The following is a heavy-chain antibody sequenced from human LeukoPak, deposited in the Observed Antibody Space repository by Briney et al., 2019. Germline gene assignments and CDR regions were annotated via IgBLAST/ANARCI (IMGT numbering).Heavy chain of an antibody. CDR1: GGSIISYY. V-gene: IGHV4-59*01. J-gene: IGHJ4*02. Sequence: SETLSLTCTVSGGSIISYYWSWIRQPPGKGLEWIGYIYYSGSTNYNPSLKSRVTISVDTSKNQFSLKLSSVTAADTAVYYCARVTGYMIKDYFDYWGQGTLVTVSS. D-gene: IGHD3-22*01. CDR2: IYYSGST. CDR3: ARVTGYMIKDYFDY.